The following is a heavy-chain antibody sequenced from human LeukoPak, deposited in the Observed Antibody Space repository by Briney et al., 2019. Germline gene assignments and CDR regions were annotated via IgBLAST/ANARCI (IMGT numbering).Heavy chain of an antibody. CDR1: GDSVSRNSVT. V-gene: IGHV6-1*01. CDR3: AREGGKYSSSWYNWFDP. Sequence: SQTLSLTCAISGDSVSRNSVTWNWIRQSPSRGLEWLGRTYYRSKWYNDYAVSVKSRITINPDTSKNQFSLQLNSVTPEDTAVYYCAREGGKYSSSWYNWFDPWGQGTLVTVSS. CDR2: TYYRSKWYN. D-gene: IGHD6-13*01. J-gene: IGHJ5*02.